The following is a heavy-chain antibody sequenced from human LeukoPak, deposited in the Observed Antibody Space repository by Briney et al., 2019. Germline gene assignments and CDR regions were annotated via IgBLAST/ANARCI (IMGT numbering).Heavy chain of an antibody. J-gene: IGHJ5*02. CDR3: ARDWGYCSGGSCSARNWFDP. V-gene: IGHV1-46*01. CDR2: INPSGGST. CDR1: GYTFTSYY. Sequence: ASVKVSCKASGYTFTSYYMHWVRQAPGQGPEWMGIINPSGGSTSYAQKFQGRVTMTRDMSTSTVYMELSSLRSEDTAVYYCARDWGYCSGGSCSARNWFDPWGQGTLVTVSS. D-gene: IGHD2-15*01.